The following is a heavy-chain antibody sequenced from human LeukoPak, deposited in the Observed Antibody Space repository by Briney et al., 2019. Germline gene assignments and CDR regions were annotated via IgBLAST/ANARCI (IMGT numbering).Heavy chain of an antibody. J-gene: IGHJ4*02. CDR3: TRRFIAARFDY. CDR1: GFTFGDYA. D-gene: IGHD6-6*01. CDR2: IRSKAYGGTT. Sequence: GGSLRLSCTASGFTFGDYAMSWVRRAPGKGLEWVGFIRSKAYGGTTEYAASVKGRFTISRDDSKSIAYLQMNSLKTEDTAVYYCTRRFIAARFDYWGQGTLVTVSS. V-gene: IGHV3-49*04.